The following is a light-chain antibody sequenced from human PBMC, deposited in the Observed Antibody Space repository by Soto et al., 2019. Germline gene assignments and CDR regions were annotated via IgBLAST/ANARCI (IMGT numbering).Light chain of an antibody. CDR1: QRVSGSN. CDR3: HYYGRSPLP. V-gene: IGKV3-20*01. J-gene: IGKJ4*01. CDR2: GAS. Sequence: EIVLTQSPGTLPLSPGERVNISCRASQRVSGSNVGWYQQKPGQAPSLLIYGASKRTTGIPDRFSGSGSGTDFTLTISRLEPEDFAVYYCHYYGRSPLPFGGGTKVEIK.